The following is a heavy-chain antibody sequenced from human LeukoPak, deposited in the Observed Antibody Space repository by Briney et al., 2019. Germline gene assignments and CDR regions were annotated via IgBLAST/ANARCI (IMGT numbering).Heavy chain of an antibody. CDR1: GFTFSSYA. V-gene: IGHV3-30*14. J-gene: IGHJ4*02. D-gene: IGHD6-13*01. CDR3: ARAGIAAAGAYFDY. CDR2: ISYDGSNK. Sequence: GGSLRLSCAASGFTFSSYAMHWVRQAPGKGLEWVAVISYDGSNKYYADSVKGRFTISRDNSKNTLYLQMNSLRAEDTAVYYCARAGIAAAGAYFDYWGQGTLVTVSS.